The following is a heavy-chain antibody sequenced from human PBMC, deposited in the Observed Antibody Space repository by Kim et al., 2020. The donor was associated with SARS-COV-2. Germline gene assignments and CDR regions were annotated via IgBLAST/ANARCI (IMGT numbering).Heavy chain of an antibody. CDR2: GGRP. CDR3: ARTRGMDV. J-gene: IGHJ6*02. Sequence: GGRPTYAQKCQGRVTMTRDTSTSTVYMELSSLRFEDTGVYYCARTRGMDVWGQGTTVTVSS. V-gene: IGHV1-46*03.